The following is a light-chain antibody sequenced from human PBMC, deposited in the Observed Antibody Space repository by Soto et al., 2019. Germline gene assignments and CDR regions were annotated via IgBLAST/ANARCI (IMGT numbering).Light chain of an antibody. J-gene: IGKJ2*01. Sequence: TVLTQSPGTVSLSPGERATLSCRTSQSVGDNFLAWHHQKPGKAPRLLIYGVFNRATGIPARFSGSGSGTDFTLTISGLEPEDSAVYYCQHYDGSPRTFGQGTKVEIK. CDR2: GVF. CDR3: QHYDGSPRT. V-gene: IGKV3-20*01. CDR1: QSVGDNF.